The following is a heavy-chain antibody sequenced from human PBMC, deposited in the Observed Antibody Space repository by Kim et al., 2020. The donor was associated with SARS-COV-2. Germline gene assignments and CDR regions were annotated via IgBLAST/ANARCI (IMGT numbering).Heavy chain of an antibody. D-gene: IGHD3-22*01. V-gene: IGHV1-46*01. CDR3: ARSRGGYYDSSCYYSSPNDLLTIDY. Sequence: ASVKVSCKASGYTFTSYYMHWVRQAPGQGLEWMGIINPSGGSTSYAQKFQGRVTMTRDTSTSTVYMELSSLRSEDTAVYYCARSRGGYYDSSCYYSSPNDLLTIDYWGQGTLVTVSS. J-gene: IGHJ4*02. CDR2: INPSGGST. CDR1: GYTFTSYY.